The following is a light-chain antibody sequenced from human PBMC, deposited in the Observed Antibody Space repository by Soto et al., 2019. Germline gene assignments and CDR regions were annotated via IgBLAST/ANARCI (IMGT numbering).Light chain of an antibody. V-gene: IGKV3-20*01. CDR1: QSLRNNY. Sequence: ETVLTQSPGTLSLSPWERATLSCRASQSLRNNYVAWYQQRPGQAPRLLIYDASSRATGIPSRFSGSGSGTDFILSISRLEPEDFAMYYCQQYDNSPWTFGQGTKVDI. CDR3: QQYDNSPWT. CDR2: DAS. J-gene: IGKJ1*01.